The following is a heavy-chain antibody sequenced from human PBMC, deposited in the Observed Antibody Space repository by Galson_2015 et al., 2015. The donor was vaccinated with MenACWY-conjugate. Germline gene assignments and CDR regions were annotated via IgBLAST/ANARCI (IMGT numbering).Heavy chain of an antibody. CDR2: TYYRSKWYN. CDR1: GDSVSSNSAA. V-gene: IGHV6-1*01. Sequence: CAISGDSVSSNSAAWNWIRQSPSSGLEWLGRTYYRSKWYNDYAVSVKSRITINPDTSKNQFSLHLNSVTPEDTAVYYCARVRGGSHNWVDPWGQGTLVTVSS. J-gene: IGHJ5*02. D-gene: IGHD2-15*01. CDR3: ARVRGGSHNWVDP.